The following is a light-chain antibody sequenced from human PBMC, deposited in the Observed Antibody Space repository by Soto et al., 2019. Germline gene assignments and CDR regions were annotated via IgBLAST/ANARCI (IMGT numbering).Light chain of an antibody. Sequence: QSVLTQTPSASGTPGQRVIISCSGSSSNIGSNYVYWYQQLPGTAPKLLISRDNERPSGVPDRFSGSKSGTSASLAITGLQAEDEADYYCQSYDSSLSGWVFGGGTKLTVL. CDR3: QSYDSSLSGWV. J-gene: IGLJ3*02. CDR2: RDN. V-gene: IGLV1-47*01. CDR1: SSNIGSNY.